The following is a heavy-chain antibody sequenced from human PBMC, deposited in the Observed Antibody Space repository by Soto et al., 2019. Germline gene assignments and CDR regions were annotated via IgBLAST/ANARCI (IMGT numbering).Heavy chain of an antibody. V-gene: IGHV4-34*01. CDR1: GGSFSGYY. CDR3: ATPRKNFYYYGMDV. CDR2: IHHSGST. J-gene: IGHJ6*02. Sequence: PSETLSLTCAVYGGSFSGYYGTWIRQPPGKGLEWIGEIHHSGSTNYNPSLKSRVSISVDMSNNQFSLRLSSVTAADTAVYYCATPRKNFYYYGMDVWGQGTTVTVS.